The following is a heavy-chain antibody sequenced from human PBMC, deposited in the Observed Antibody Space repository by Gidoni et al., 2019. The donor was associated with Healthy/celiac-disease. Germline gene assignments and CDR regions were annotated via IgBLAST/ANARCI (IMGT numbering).Heavy chain of an antibody. CDR1: GGTFSSYT. CDR3: ARGDCSSTSCYAVFYYGMDV. CDR2: IIPILGIA. V-gene: IGHV1-69*02. J-gene: IGHJ6*02. D-gene: IGHD2-2*01. Sequence: QVQLVQSGAEVKKPGYSVKVSCKASGGTFSSYTISWVRQAPGQGLEGMGRIIPILGIATYAQKFQGRVTITADKSTSTAYMELSSLRSEYTAVYYCARGDCSSTSCYAVFYYGMDVWGQGTTVTVSS.